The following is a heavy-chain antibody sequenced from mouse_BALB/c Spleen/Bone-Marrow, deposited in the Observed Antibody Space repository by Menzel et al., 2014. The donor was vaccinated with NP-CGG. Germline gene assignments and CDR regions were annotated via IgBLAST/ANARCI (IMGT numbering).Heavy chain of an antibody. CDR3: ARGHYRYDAYAMGY. Sequence: EVQLVESGGGLVKPGGSLKLSCAASGFTFSSYGMSWVRQTPEKRLEWVATISGGGSYTYYPDSVKGRFTISRDNTKNNLYLQMSSLRSEDTALYYCARGHYRYDAYAMGYWGQGTSVTGSS. CDR1: GFTFSSYG. CDR2: ISGGGSYT. J-gene: IGHJ4*01. D-gene: IGHD2-14*01. V-gene: IGHV5-9-2*01.